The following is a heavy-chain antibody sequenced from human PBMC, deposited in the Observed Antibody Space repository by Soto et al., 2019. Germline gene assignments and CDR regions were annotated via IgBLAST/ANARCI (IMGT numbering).Heavy chain of an antibody. CDR2: IYSGGRN. Sequence: ASDTLSLSCTVSGGSISSFYWSWIRQPAGKGLEWIGRIYSGGRNNYNPSLKSRVTMSVDTSKNQFSLKLSSVTAADTAVYYCARGPQPYYYDSRNGFDPWGQGTLVTVSS. CDR1: GGSISSFY. J-gene: IGHJ5*02. V-gene: IGHV4-4*07. D-gene: IGHD3-22*01. CDR3: ARGPQPYYYDSRNGFDP.